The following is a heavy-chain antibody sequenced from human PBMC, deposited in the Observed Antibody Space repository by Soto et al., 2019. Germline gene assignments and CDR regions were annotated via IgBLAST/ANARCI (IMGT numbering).Heavy chain of an antibody. D-gene: IGHD2-2*01. V-gene: IGHV4-59*01. CDR2: IYYSGST. CDR1: GGSISSYY. J-gene: IGHJ6*02. Sequence: KPSETLSLTCTVSGGSISSYYWSWIRQPPGKGLEWIGYIYYSGSTNYNPSLKSRATISVDTSKNQFSLKLSSVTAADTAVYYCARVEGARGPGRIGSRYYYYYGMDVWGQGTTVTVSS. CDR3: ARVEGARGPGRIGSRYYYYYGMDV.